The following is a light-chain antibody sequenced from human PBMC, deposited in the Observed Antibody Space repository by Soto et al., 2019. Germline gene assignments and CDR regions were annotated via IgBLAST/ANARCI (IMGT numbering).Light chain of an antibody. CDR3: PQYDTSSYN. Sequence: EIVLTQSPGTLSLSPGERASLSCRASQNLIANSIAWYQQKPGQAPRLLIYGVATRATDIPDRFSGSGSGTAFTLTISRMEPEDFAVYFCPQYDTSSYNFGQGTKLE. CDR2: GVA. J-gene: IGKJ2*01. V-gene: IGKV3-20*01. CDR1: QNLIANS.